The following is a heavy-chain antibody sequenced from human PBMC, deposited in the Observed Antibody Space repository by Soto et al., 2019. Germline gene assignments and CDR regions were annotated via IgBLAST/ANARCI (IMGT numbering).Heavy chain of an antibody. CDR2: ISAYNGNT. Sequence: ASVKVSCKASGYTFTSYGISWVRQAPGQGLEWMGWISAYNGNTNYAQKLQGRVTMTTDTSTSTAYMEVSSLRSEDTAVYYCARAAYYYESSGYYPGDYWGQGTLVTVSS. J-gene: IGHJ4*02. CDR1: GYTFTSYG. CDR3: ARAAYYYESSGYYPGDY. D-gene: IGHD3-22*01. V-gene: IGHV1-18*01.